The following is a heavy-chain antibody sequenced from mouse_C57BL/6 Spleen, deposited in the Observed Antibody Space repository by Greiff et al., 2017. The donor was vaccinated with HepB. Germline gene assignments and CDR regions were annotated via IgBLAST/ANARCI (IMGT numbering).Heavy chain of an antibody. D-gene: IGHD1-1*01. Sequence: QVQLQQPGAELVMPGASVKLSCKASDYTFTSYWMHWVKQRPGQGLEWIGEIDPSDSYTNYNQKFKGKSTLTVDKSSSTAYMQLSSLTSEDSAVYDCSRFCTTVVDYWGQGTTLTVSS. CDR1: DYTFTSYW. V-gene: IGHV1-69*01. CDR2: IDPSDSYT. J-gene: IGHJ2*01. CDR3: SRFCTTVVDY.